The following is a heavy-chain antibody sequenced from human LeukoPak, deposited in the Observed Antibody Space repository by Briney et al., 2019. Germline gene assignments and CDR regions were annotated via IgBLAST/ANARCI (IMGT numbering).Heavy chain of an antibody. CDR3: ARVRIGYYYDSSGPEGLDY. J-gene: IGHJ4*02. V-gene: IGHV3-7*01. D-gene: IGHD3-22*01. CDR1: GFTFSSYW. Sequence: GGSLRLSCAASGFTFSSYWMSWVRQAPGKGLEWVANIKQDGSEKYYVDSVKGRFTISRDNAKNSLYLQMNSLRAEDTAVYYCARVRIGYYYDSSGPEGLDYWGQGTLVTVSS. CDR2: IKQDGSEK.